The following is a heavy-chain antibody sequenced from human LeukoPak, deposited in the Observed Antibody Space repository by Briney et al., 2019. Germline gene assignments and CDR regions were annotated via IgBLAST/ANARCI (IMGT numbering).Heavy chain of an antibody. J-gene: IGHJ4*02. CDR1: GFTFDDYA. D-gene: IGHD3-22*01. V-gene: IGHV3-43D*04. Sequence: GGSLRLSCAASGFTFDDYAMHWVRQAPGKGLEWVSLISWDGGSTYYADSVKGRFTISRDNSKNSLYLQMNSLRAEDTALYYCAKAGSGYSVYYFDYWGQGTLITVSS. CDR3: AKAGSGYSVYYFDY. CDR2: ISWDGGST.